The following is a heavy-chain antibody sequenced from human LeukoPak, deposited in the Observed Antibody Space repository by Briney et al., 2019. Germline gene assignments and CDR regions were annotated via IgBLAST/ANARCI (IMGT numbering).Heavy chain of an antibody. CDR3: ARGCSSTSCYSPNWFDP. CDR1: GGSISTSNYY. J-gene: IGHJ5*02. V-gene: IGHV4-39*07. CDR2: IFYSGST. D-gene: IGHD2-2*01. Sequence: SETLSLTCTVSGGSISTSNYYWGWIRQPPGKGLEWIGNIFYSGSTYYSPSLKSRVTMSVDTSKNQFSLKLSSVTAADTAVYYCARGCSSTSCYSPNWFDPWGQGTLVTVSS.